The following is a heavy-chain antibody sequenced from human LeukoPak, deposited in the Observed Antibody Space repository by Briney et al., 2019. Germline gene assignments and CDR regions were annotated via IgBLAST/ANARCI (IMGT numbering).Heavy chain of an antibody. Sequence: GGSLRLSCAASGFIFSRYWMHWVRQAPGKGLVWVSRINSDGSSTSYADSVKGRFTISRDNAKNTLDLQMNSLRVEDTAVYFCTKEVAVRGVNDYWGQGTLVTVSS. CDR2: INSDGSST. CDR1: GFIFSRYW. J-gene: IGHJ4*02. V-gene: IGHV3-74*01. D-gene: IGHD3-10*01. CDR3: TKEVAVRGVNDY.